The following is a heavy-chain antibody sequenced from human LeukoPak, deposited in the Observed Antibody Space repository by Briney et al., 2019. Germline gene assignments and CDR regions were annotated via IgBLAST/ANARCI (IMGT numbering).Heavy chain of an antibody. V-gene: IGHV3-30*02. D-gene: IGHD2-15*01. J-gene: IGHJ4*02. Sequence: GGSLRLSCAASGFTFSSYGMHWVRQAPGKGLEWVAFIRYDGSNKYYADSVKGRFTISRDNSKNKMYLQMNSLRAEDTAVYYCAKADYCSGGSCPLGVLDYWGQGTLVTVSS. CDR3: AKADYCSGGSCPLGVLDY. CDR2: IRYDGSNK. CDR1: GFTFSSYG.